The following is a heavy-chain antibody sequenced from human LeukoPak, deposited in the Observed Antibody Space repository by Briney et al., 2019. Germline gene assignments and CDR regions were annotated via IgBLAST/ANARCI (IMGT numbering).Heavy chain of an antibody. Sequence: GGSLRLSCAASGFTFSSYEMNWVRQAPGKGLEWVSYISSSGSTIYYADSVKGRFTISRDNAKSSLYLQMNSLRAEDTAVYYCARDATPGGMYYYYYMDVWGKGTTVTISS. CDR1: GFTFSSYE. J-gene: IGHJ6*03. D-gene: IGHD3-16*01. CDR3: ARDATPGGMYYYYYMDV. CDR2: ISSSGSTI. V-gene: IGHV3-48*03.